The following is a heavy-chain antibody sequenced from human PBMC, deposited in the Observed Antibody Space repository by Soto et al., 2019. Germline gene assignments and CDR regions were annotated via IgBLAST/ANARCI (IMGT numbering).Heavy chain of an antibody. CDR1: GYTFTCYY. Sequence: XSVKVSCNASGYTFTCYYMHLVRQAPGQGLEWMGWINPNSGGTNYAQKFQGRVTMTRDTSISTAYMELSRLRSDDTAVYYCARGGAVADTQFDHWGQGTLVTVSS. J-gene: IGHJ4*02. V-gene: IGHV1-2*02. CDR2: INPNSGGT. CDR3: ARGGAVADTQFDH. D-gene: IGHD6-19*01.